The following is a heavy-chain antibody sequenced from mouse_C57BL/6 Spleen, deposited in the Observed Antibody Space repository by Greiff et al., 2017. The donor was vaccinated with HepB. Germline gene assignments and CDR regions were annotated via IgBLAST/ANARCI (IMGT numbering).Heavy chain of an antibody. Sequence: EVQLVESGGGLVKPGGSLKLSCAASGFTFSDYGMHWVRQAPEKGLEWVAYISSGSSTNYYADTVKGRFTISRDNAKNTLFLQMTSLRAEDTAMYYCTGTWFAYWGQGTLVTVSA. D-gene: IGHD4-1*01. CDR2: ISSGSSTN. CDR1: GFTFSDYG. J-gene: IGHJ3*01. V-gene: IGHV5-17*01. CDR3: TGTWFAY.